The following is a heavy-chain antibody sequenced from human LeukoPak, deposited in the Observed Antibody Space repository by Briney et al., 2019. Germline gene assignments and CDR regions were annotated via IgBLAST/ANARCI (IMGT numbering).Heavy chain of an antibody. CDR1: GFTSDDYG. Sequence: GGPLRLSCAASGFTSDDYGMSWVRQAPGKGLKWVSGINWNGGSTGYADSVKGRFTISRDSAKNSLYLQMNSLRAEDTALYYCARAGLYNWNYEGTAYFDYWGQGTLVTVSS. D-gene: IGHD1-7*01. CDR3: ARAGLYNWNYEGTAYFDY. CDR2: INWNGGST. J-gene: IGHJ4*02. V-gene: IGHV3-20*04.